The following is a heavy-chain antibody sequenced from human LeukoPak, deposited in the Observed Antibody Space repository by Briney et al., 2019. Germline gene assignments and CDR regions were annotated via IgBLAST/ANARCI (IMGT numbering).Heavy chain of an antibody. V-gene: IGHV1-3*01. CDR3: ARITPYSSGWSGLGY. CDR2: INAGNGNT. J-gene: IGHJ4*02. D-gene: IGHD6-19*01. CDR1: GYTFTSYA. Sequence: GSVKVSCKASGYTFTSYAVHWVRQAPGQRLEWMGWINAGNGNTKYSQKFQGRVTITRDTSASTAYMELSSLRSEDTAVYYCARITPYSSGWSGLGYWGQGTLVTVSS.